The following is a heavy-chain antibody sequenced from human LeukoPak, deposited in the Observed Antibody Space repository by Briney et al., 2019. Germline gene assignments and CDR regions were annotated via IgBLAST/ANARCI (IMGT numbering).Heavy chain of an antibody. V-gene: IGHV4-34*01. CDR2: INHSGST. D-gene: IGHD3-10*01. CDR3: ARANSMGSGSYSNLDY. CDR1: GGSFSGYY. J-gene: IGHJ4*02. Sequence: PSETLSLSCAVYGGSFSGYYWSWIRQPPGKGLEWIGEINHSGSTNYNPSLKSRVTISVDTSKNQFSLKLSSVTAADTAVYYCARANSMGSGSYSNLDYWGQGTLVTVSS.